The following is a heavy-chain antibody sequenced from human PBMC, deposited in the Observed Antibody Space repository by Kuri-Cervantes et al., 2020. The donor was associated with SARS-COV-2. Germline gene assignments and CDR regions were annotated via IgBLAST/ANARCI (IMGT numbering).Heavy chain of an antibody. CDR3: ARRVVSGMDV. J-gene: IGHJ6*02. D-gene: IGHD3-22*01. CDR2: INHSGST. CDR1: GGSFSGYY. V-gene: IGHV4-34*01. Sequence: ESLKISCAVYGGSFSGYYWSWIRQPPGKGLEWIGEINHSGSTNYNPSLKSRVTISVDTSKNQFSLKLSSVTDADTAVYYCARRVVSGMDVWGQGTTVTVSS.